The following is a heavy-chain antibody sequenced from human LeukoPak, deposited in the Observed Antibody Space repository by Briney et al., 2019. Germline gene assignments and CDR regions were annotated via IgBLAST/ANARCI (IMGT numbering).Heavy chain of an antibody. J-gene: IGHJ4*02. D-gene: IGHD6-19*01. V-gene: IGHV4-34*01. CDR1: GGSFSGYY. CDR3: ASPLIAVNDY. CDR2: INHSGST. Sequence: SETLSLTCAVYGGSFSGYYWSWIRQPPGKGLEWIGEINHSGSTNYNPSLKSRVTISVDTSKSQFSLKLSSVTAADTAVYYCASPLIAVNDYWGQGTLVTVSS.